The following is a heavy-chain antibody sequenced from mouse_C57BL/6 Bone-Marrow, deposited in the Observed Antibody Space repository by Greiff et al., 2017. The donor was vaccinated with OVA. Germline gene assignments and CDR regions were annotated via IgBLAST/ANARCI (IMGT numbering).Heavy chain of an antibody. CDR3: AREDGSLYYFDY. V-gene: IGHV5-16*01. D-gene: IGHD1-1*01. CDR2: INYDGSST. J-gene: IGHJ2*01. Sequence: EVQRVESEGGLVQPGSSMKLSCTASGFTFSDYYMAWVRQVPEKGLEWVANINYDGSSTYYLDSLKSRFIISRDNAKNILYLQMSSLKSEDTATYYCAREDGSLYYFDYWGQGTTLTVSS. CDR1: GFTFSDYY.